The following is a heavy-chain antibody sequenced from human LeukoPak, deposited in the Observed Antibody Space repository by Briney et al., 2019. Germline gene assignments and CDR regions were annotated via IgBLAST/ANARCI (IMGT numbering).Heavy chain of an antibody. CDR1: GFTFSSYA. CDR3: AKSPDSNGYYSVDY. V-gene: IGHV3-23*01. D-gene: IGHD3-22*01. Sequence: GGSLGLSCAASGFTFSSYAMSWVRQAPGKGLEWVSAISGSGSSTYYADSVKGRFTISRDNSKNTLYLQMNSLRAEDTAVYYCAKSPDSNGYYSVDYWGQGTLVTVSS. CDR2: ISGSGSST. J-gene: IGHJ4*02.